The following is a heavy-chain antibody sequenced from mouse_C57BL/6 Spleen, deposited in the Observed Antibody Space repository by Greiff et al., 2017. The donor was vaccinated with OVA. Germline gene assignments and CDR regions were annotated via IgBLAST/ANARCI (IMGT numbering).Heavy chain of an antibody. J-gene: IGHJ2*01. CDR3: ARSRKFITTVLGYFDY. CDR1: GYAFSSSW. V-gene: IGHV1-82*01. Sequence: QVQLQQSGPELVKPGASVKISCKASGYAFSSSWMNWVKQRPGKGLEWIGRIYPGDGDTNYNGKFKGKATLTADKSSSTAYMQLSSLTSEDSAVYFCARSRKFITTVLGYFDYWGQGTTLTVSS. D-gene: IGHD1-1*01. CDR2: IYPGDGDT.